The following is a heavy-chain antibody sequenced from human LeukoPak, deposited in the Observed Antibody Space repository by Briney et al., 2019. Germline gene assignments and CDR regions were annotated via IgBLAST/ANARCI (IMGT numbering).Heavy chain of an antibody. J-gene: IGHJ6*03. CDR1: GGSISSGSYY. CDR3: ATNSYGHYQYYYYMDV. Sequence: SETLSLTCTVSGGSISSGSYYWSWIRRPAGKGLEWIGRIYTSGNTNYNPSLQSRVTISVDTSKNQFSLKLSSVTAADTAVYYCATNSYGHYQYYYYMDVWGKGTTVTISS. CDR2: IYTSGNT. V-gene: IGHV4-61*02. D-gene: IGHD5-18*01.